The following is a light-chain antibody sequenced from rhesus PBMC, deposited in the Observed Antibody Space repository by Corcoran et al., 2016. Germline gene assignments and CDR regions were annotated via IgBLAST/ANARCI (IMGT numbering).Light chain of an antibody. CDR2: GAS. Sequence: QVILTQSPATLSLSPGERATLSCRASQSVSSYLAWYQQNPGQAPRRLIDGASSRATGIPARFSGSGSGTDFTLTISSLEPEDVGVFHCYQHSSGYSFGQGTKVEIK. CDR3: YQHSSGYS. CDR1: QSVSSY. V-gene: IGKV3-10*01. J-gene: IGKJ2*01.